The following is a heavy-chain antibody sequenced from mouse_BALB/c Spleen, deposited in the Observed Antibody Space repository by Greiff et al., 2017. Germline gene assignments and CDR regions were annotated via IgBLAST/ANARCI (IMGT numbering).Heavy chain of an antibody. V-gene: IGHV5-12-2*01. D-gene: IGHD2-3*01. CDR2: ISNGGGST. J-gene: IGHJ2*01. CDR1: GFTFSSYT. CDR3: ARHGDGYYDY. Sequence: VQLKESGGGLVQPGGSLKLSCAASGFTFSSYTMSWVRQTPEKRLEWVAYISNGGGSTYYPDTVKGRFTISRDNAKNTLYLQMSRLKSEDTAMYYCARHGDGYYDYWGQGTTLAVSS.